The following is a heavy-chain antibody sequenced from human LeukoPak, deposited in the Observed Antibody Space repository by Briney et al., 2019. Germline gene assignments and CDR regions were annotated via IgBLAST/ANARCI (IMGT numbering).Heavy chain of an antibody. CDR2: MNPNSGNT. D-gene: IGHD2-8*01. CDR3: ARVGYCTNGVCYTETGAFDI. CDR1: GYTFTSYD. V-gene: IGHV1-8*02. Sequence: GASVKVSCKASGYTFTSYDINWVRQATGQGLEWMRWMNPNSGNTGYAQKFQGRVTMTTDTSTSTAYMELSSLRSEDTAVYYCARVGYCTNGVCYTETGAFDIWGQGTMVTVSS. J-gene: IGHJ3*02.